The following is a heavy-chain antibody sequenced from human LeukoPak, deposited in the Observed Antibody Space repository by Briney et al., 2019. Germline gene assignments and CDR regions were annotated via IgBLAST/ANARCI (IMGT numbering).Heavy chain of an antibody. V-gene: IGHV4-34*01. Sequence: SETLSLTCAVYGGSFGGYYWSWVRQPPGKGLEWIGEINHSGSTNYNPSLKSRVTISVDTSQNQFSLKLSSVTAADTAVYYCAREAPRAFDIWGQGTMVTVSS. CDR3: AREAPRAFDI. CDR2: INHSGST. CDR1: GGSFGGYY. J-gene: IGHJ3*02.